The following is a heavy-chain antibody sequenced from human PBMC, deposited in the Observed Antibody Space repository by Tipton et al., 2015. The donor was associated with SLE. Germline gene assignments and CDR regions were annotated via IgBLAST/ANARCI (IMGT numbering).Heavy chain of an antibody. J-gene: IGHJ6*03. CDR2: INHTGST. V-gene: IGHV4-34*01. Sequence: TLSLTCAVYGGSFSGHYWSWIRQPPGKGLEWIGEINHTGSTNYNPSLKSRVTISEDTSKNEFSLNLRSVTAADTAVYCCARGSYYMDVWDKGTTVTVSS. CDR3: ARGSYYMDV. CDR1: GGSFSGHY.